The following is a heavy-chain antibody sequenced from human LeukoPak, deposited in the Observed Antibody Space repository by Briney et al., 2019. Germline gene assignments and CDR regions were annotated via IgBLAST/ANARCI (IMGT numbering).Heavy chain of an antibody. CDR2: IYYSGST. J-gene: IGHJ4*02. D-gene: IGHD2-15*01. V-gene: IGHV4-31*03. CDR1: GGSISSGGYY. Sequence: SETLSLTCTVPGGSISSGGYYWSWIRQHPGKGLEWIGYIYYSGSTYYNPSLKSRVTISVDTSKNQFSLKLSSVTAADTAVYYCARADAPPYYCSGGSCYSYYFDYWGQGTLVTVSS. CDR3: ARADAPPYYCSGGSCYSYYFDY.